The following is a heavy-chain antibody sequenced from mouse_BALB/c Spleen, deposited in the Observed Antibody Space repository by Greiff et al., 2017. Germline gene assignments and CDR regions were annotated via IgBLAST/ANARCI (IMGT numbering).Heavy chain of an antibody. CDR2: IDPENGNT. CDR1: GFNIKDYY. D-gene: IGHD1-1*01. V-gene: IGHV14-1*02. J-gene: IGHJ4*01. CDR3: ARPLRPDDAMDY. Sequence: VQLQQSGAELVRPGALVKLSCKASGFNIKDYYMHWVKQRPEQGLEWIGLIDPENGNTIYDPKFQGKASITADTSSNTAYLQLSSLTSEDSAVYYCARPLRPDDAMDYWGQGTSVTVSS.